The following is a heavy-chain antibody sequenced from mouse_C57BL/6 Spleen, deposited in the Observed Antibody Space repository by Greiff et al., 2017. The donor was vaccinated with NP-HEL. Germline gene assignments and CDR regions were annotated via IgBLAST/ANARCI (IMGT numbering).Heavy chain of an antibody. CDR1: GYTFTSYW. CDR3: ARSRAMVTTGFDY. D-gene: IGHD2-2*01. V-gene: IGHV1-64*01. J-gene: IGHJ2*01. Sequence: QVQLQQPGAELVKPGASVKLSCKASGYTFTSYWMHWVKQRPGQGLEWIGMIHPNSGSTNYNEKFKSKATLTVDKSSSTAYMQLSSLTSEDSAVYYCARSRAMVTTGFDYWGQGTTLTVSS. CDR2: IHPNSGST.